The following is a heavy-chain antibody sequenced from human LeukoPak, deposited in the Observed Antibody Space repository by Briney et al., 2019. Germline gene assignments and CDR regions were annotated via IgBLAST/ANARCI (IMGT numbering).Heavy chain of an antibody. V-gene: IGHV1-69*04. CDR3: ASGRMTTETTYCFDP. CDR1: GGAFISNA. CDR2: IIPIFGIT. J-gene: IGHJ5*02. D-gene: IGHD4-11*01. Sequence: SVKVSCKASGGAFISNAITWVRQAPGQGLEWMGRIIPIFGITDYAQKFQGRVTITADKSTNTAYMEFSSLRSKDTAVYYCASGRMTTETTYCFDPWGQGTLITVSS.